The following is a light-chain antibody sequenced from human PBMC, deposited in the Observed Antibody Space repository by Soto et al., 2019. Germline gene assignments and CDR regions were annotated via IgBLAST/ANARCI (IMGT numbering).Light chain of an antibody. CDR1: QDISSY. CDR2: AAS. V-gene: IGKV1-9*01. CDR3: QQLNSYPQT. Sequence: IQLTQSPSSLSASVGDRVTITCRASQDISSYLAWSQRKPGKAPKLLIYAASTLQTGVPSRFSGSGSGTDFTLTISSLQPEDFATYYCQQLNSYPQTFGQGTKVEIK. J-gene: IGKJ1*01.